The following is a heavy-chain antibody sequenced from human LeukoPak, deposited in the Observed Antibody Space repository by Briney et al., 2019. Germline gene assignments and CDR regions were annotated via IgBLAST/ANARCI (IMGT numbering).Heavy chain of an antibody. CDR1: GGTFSSYA. Sequence: ASLKVSCKASGGTFSSYAISWVRQAPGQGLEWRGGIIPIFGTANYAQKFQGRVTITTDESTSTAYMELSSLRSEDTAVYYCARGPQPSIAVTEMYYFDYWGQGTLVTVSS. D-gene: IGHD6-19*01. V-gene: IGHV1-69*05. J-gene: IGHJ4*02. CDR2: IIPIFGTA. CDR3: ARGPQPSIAVTEMYYFDY.